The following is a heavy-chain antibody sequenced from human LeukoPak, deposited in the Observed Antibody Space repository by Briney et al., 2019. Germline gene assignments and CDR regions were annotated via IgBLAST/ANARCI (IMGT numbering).Heavy chain of an antibody. Sequence: SQTLSLTCTVSGGSISSGSYYWSWIRQPAGKGLEWIGRIYTSGSTNYNPSLKSRVTISVDTSKNQFSLKLSSVTAADTAVYYCARHRGAAAGLYFDYWGQGTLVTVSS. J-gene: IGHJ4*02. CDR3: ARHRGAAAGLYFDY. CDR1: GGSISSGSYY. D-gene: IGHD6-13*01. V-gene: IGHV4-61*02. CDR2: IYTSGST.